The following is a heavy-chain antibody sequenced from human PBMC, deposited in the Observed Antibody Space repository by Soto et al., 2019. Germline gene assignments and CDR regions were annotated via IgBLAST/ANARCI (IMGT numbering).Heavy chain of an antibody. CDR1: GFTFSSYG. CDR2: IWYDGSNK. D-gene: IGHD2-2*01. CDR3: ARDGSLTRGYCSSTSCYPYYYYMDV. Sequence: GGSLRLSCAASGFTFSSYGMHWVRQAPGKGLEWVAVIWYDGSNKYYADSVKGRFTISRDNSKNTLYLQMNSLRAEDTAVYYCARDGSLTRGYCSSTSCYPYYYYMDVWGKGTTVTVSS. V-gene: IGHV3-33*01. J-gene: IGHJ6*03.